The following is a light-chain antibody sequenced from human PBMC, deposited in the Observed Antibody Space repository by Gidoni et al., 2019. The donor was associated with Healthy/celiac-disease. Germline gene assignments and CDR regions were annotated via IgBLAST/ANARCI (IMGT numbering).Light chain of an antibody. CDR2: AAS. CDR3: QQSHSTQP. CDR1: QSISSY. V-gene: IGKV1-39*01. Sequence: DIQMTQSPSSLSASVGDRVTITCRASQSISSYLNWYQQKPGKAPKLLIYAASSLQSGVPSRFSGSGSGTDFTLTISSLQPEDFATYYCQQSHSTQPFGQGTKVEIK. J-gene: IGKJ1*01.